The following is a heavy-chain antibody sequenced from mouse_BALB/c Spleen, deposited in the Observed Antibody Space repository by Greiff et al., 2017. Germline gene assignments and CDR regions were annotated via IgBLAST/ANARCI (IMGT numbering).Heavy chain of an antibody. CDR3: ARDQEGYDYDAWFAY. D-gene: IGHD2-4*01. V-gene: IGHV2-9*02. CDR1: GFSLTSYG. CDR2: IWAGGST. Sequence: QVQLKESGPGLVAPSQSLSITCTVSGFSLTSYGVHWVRQPPGKGLEWLGVIWAGGSTNYNSALMSRLSISKDNSKSQVFLKMNSLQTDDTAMYYCARDQEGYDYDAWFAYWGQGTLVTVSA. J-gene: IGHJ3*01.